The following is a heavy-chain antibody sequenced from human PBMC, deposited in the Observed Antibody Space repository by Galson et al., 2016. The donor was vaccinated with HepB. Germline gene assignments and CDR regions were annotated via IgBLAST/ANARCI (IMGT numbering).Heavy chain of an antibody. CDR3: ARELVRSAFDP. J-gene: IGHJ3*01. Sequence: SLRLSCAVSGFTFSNYWFHWVRQAPGKGLQWISYISSRVSPIYYADSVKGRFTISRDNAKNSVYLQMNNLRDEDTGVYYCARELVRSAFDPWGQETMVTVSS. V-gene: IGHV3-48*02. CDR1: GFTFSNYW. D-gene: IGHD6-6*01. CDR2: ISSRVSPI.